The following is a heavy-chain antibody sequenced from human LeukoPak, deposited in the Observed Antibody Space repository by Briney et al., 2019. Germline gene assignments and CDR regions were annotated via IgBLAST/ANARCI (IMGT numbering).Heavy chain of an antibody. Sequence: GGSLRLSCAASGFTFSTYWMHWVRQVPGKGLVWVSRINSDGNIITYADSVKGRFPISRDNARNMVYLKMESLRAEDTAVYYCVAGMGNYWGQGTLVPV. V-gene: IGHV3-74*01. CDR2: INSDGNII. CDR1: GFTFSTYW. J-gene: IGHJ4*02. CDR3: VAGMGNY. D-gene: IGHD6-13*01.